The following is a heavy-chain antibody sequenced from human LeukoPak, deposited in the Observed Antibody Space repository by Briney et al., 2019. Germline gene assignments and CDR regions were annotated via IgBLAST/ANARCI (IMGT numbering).Heavy chain of an antibody. Sequence: GGSLRLSCAASGFTFSSYSMNWVRQAPGKGLEWVSYISSSSSTIYYADSVKGRFTISRDNAKNSLYLQMNSLRAEDTAVYYCARARREPGFDYWGQGTLVTVSS. CDR3: ARARREPGFDY. CDR1: GFTFSSYS. CDR2: ISSSSSTI. D-gene: IGHD1-14*01. J-gene: IGHJ4*02. V-gene: IGHV3-48*04.